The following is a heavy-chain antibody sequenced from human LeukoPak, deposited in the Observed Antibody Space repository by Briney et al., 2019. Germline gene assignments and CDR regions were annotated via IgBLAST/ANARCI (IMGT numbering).Heavy chain of an antibody. V-gene: IGHV1-69*16. D-gene: IGHD5-18*01. CDR2: IIPILGAA. J-gene: IGHJ6*03. Sequence: ASVKVSCEASGGTFSSYTISWVRQAPGQGLEWMGRIIPILGAANYAQKFQGRVTITTDESTNTAYMELSSLRSEDTAVYYCARAPEGYNYGWEYYLDVWGEGTTVTVSS. CDR1: GGTFSSYT. CDR3: ARAPEGYNYGWEYYLDV.